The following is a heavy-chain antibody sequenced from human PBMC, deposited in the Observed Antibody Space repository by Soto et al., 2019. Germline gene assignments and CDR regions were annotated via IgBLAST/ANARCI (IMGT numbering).Heavy chain of an antibody. CDR3: ARGESFQLLAHY. D-gene: IGHD3-3*01. Sequence: QVQLVQSGAEVKKPGSSVKVSCKASGYTFTSYAMHWVRQAPGQRLEWMGWINAGNGNTKYSQKFQGRVTITRDTSASTAYMELSSLRSEDTAVYYCARGESFQLLAHYWGQGTLVTVSS. CDR1: GYTFTSYA. J-gene: IGHJ4*02. CDR2: INAGNGNT. V-gene: IGHV1-3*01.